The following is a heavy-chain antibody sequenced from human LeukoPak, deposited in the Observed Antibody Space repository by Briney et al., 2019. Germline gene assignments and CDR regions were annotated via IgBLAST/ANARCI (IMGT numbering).Heavy chain of an antibody. Sequence: ASVKVSCKASGYTFTNYDINWVRQATGQGLEWMGWMNPNTGNTGYAQKFQGRVTMTRNTSISTAYMELSSLRSEDTAVYYCARLSGEKNFDYWGQGTLVAVSS. CDR2: MNPNTGNT. CDR3: ARLSGEKNFDY. J-gene: IGHJ4*02. D-gene: IGHD3-10*01. CDR1: GYTFTNYD. V-gene: IGHV1-8*01.